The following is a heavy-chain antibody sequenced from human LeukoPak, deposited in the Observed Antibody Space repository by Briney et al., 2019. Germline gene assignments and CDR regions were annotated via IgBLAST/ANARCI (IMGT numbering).Heavy chain of an antibody. V-gene: IGHV3-30*02. CDR1: GFTFSSYG. J-gene: IGHJ6*03. Sequence: GGSLRLSCAASGFTFSSYGMHWVRQAPGKGLEWVAFIRYDGSNKYYADSVKGRFTISRDNSKNTLYLQMNSLRAEDTAVYYCAKRGPTVTTLSSYYYYYMDVWGKGTTVTISS. CDR2: IRYDGSNK. CDR3: AKRGPTVTTLSSYYYYYMDV. D-gene: IGHD4-17*01.